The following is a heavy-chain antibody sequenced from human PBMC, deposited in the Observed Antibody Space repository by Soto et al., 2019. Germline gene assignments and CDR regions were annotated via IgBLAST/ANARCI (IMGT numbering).Heavy chain of an antibody. D-gene: IGHD6-19*01. Sequence: GPSVQISCERSGYSFSSYRIGWVRQMPGKGLEWMGIIYPGDSDTRYSPSFQGQVTISADKSISTAYLQWSSLKASDTAMYYCARGAGSGWSNTWFDPWGQGTLVTVSS. CDR3: ARGAGSGWSNTWFDP. V-gene: IGHV5-51*01. CDR2: IYPGDSDT. J-gene: IGHJ5*02. CDR1: GYSFSSYR.